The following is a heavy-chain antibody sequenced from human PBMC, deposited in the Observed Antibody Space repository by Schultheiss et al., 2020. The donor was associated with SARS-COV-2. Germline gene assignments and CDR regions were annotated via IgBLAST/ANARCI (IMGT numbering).Heavy chain of an antibody. CDR1: GWTFSSYA. CDR3: ARDRLDYYYGMDV. J-gene: IGHJ6*02. CDR2: ISGSGGSA. D-gene: IGHD4-11*01. Sequence: SLRLSCAESGWTFSSYAMSWVRQAPGKGLEWVSAISGSGGSAFYADSVKGRFTISRDNAKNSLYLQMNSLRAEDTAVYYCARDRLDYYYGMDVWGQGTTVTVSS. V-gene: IGHV3-23*01.